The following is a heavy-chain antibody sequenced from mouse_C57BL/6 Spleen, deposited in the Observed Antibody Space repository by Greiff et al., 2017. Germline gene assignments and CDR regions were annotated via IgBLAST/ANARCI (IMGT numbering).Heavy chain of an antibody. CDR2: IYPGDGDT. V-gene: IGHV1-80*01. CDR1: GYAFSSYW. Sequence: QVQLQQSGAELVKPGASVKISCKASGYAFSSYWMNWVKQRPGKGLEWIGQIYPGDGDTNYNGKFKGKATLTADKTSSTAYMQLSSLTSEDSAVYFCARWSDYDPHYVDYWGQGTTLTVSS. J-gene: IGHJ2*01. D-gene: IGHD2-4*01. CDR3: ARWSDYDPHYVDY.